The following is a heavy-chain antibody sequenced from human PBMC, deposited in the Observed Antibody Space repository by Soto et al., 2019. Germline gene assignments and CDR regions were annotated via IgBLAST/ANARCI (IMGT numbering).Heavy chain of an antibody. D-gene: IGHD5-18*01. CDR1: GFMFSSYG. CDR3: AKALSGYNYASFDF. CDR2: VPSDGNNK. Sequence: QVQLVESGGGVVQPGRSLRLSCAASGFMFSSYGMHWVRQAPGKGLEWVSAVPSDGNNKDYTDSVKARFTISRDNSKNTLYLQMNSLRPEDTAVYFCAKALSGYNYASFDFWGQGTLVTVSS. V-gene: IGHV3-30*18. J-gene: IGHJ4*02.